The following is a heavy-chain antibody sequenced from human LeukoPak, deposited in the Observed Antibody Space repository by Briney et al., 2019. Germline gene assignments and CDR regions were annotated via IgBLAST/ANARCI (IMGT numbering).Heavy chain of an antibody. Sequence: PGRSLRLSCAPAALTFSNAWVGSVRQPPGNWLELVGRMATKSDGGTTDYAAPVKGRIIISRDELEKTLYLEMNSLQTEDSAVYYCTTNPGGQYRPYNYYYMAVWGKGETCAVAS. CDR3: TTNPGGQYRPYNYYYMAV. V-gene: IGHV3-15*04. D-gene: IGHD5-24*01. J-gene: IGHJ6*04. CDR1: ALTFSNAW. CDR2: MATKSDGGTT.